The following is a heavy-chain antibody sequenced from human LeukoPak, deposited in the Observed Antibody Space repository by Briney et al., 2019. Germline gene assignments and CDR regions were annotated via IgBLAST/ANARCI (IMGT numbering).Heavy chain of an antibody. J-gene: IGHJ4*02. CDR1: GDSISMHY. CDR2: IDHTGST. D-gene: IGHD2-15*01. Sequence: SETLSLTCSVSGDSISMHYWSWIRQPPGKGLEWIGYIDHTGSTNYNPSLNSRVTISRDTSKNHFSLELSSVTAADTAVYYCARHFKVLLGPSSSGGSAPDYWGQGTLVTVSS. V-gene: IGHV4-59*11. CDR3: ARHFKVLLGPSSSGGSAPDY.